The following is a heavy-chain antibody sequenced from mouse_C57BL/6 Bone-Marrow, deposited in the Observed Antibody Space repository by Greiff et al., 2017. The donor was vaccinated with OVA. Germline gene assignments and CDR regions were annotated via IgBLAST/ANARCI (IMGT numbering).Heavy chain of an antibody. V-gene: IGHV5-2*01. CDR1: EYEFPSHD. CDR2: INSDGGST. J-gene: IGHJ4*01. CDR3: ARGGFYDGYPYAMDY. Sequence: DVHLVESGGGLVQPGESLKLSCESNEYEFPSHDMSWVRKTPEKRLELVAAINSDGGSTYYPDTMERRFIISRDNTKKTLYLQMSSLRSEDTALYYCARGGFYDGYPYAMDYWGQGTSVTVSS. D-gene: IGHD2-3*01.